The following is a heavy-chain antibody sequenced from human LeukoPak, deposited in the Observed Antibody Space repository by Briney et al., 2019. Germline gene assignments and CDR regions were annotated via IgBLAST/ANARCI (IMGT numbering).Heavy chain of an antibody. CDR3: AREAALYYYDSSGHFDY. D-gene: IGHD3-22*01. CDR2: ISSSSSTI. Sequence: GGSLRLSCAASGFTFSSYAMSWVRQAPGKGLEWVSYISSSSSTIYYADSVKGRFTISRDNAKNSLYLQMNSLRAEDTAVYYCAREAALYYYDSSGHFDYWGQGTLVTVSS. CDR1: GFTFSSYA. J-gene: IGHJ4*02. V-gene: IGHV3-48*04.